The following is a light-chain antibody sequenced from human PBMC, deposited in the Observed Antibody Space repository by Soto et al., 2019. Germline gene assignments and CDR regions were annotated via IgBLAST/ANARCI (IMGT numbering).Light chain of an antibody. V-gene: IGKV3-20*01. CDR1: QSVSSSY. CDR3: QQYGRSPST. CDR2: GAS. Sequence: EIVLTQSPGTLSLSPGERATLSCRASQSVSSSYLAWYQQKSGQAPRLLIYGASSRATGIPDRFSGSGSGTDFTLTISRLEPEDWAVYYCQQYGRSPSTFGQATKREIK. J-gene: IGKJ2*02.